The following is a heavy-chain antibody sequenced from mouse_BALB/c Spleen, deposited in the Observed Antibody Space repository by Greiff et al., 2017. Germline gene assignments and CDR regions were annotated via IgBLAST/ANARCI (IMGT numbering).Heavy chain of an antibody. CDR1: GFTFSSYA. J-gene: IGHJ2*01. D-gene: IGHD1-1*01. CDR2: ISSGGSYT. V-gene: IGHV5-9-3*01. CDR3: ARRGLLREYFDY. Sequence: DVKLVESGGGLVKPGGSLKLSCAASGFTFSSYAMSWVRQTPEKRLEWVATISSGGSYTYYPDSVKGRFTISRDNAKNTLYLQMSSLRSEDTAMYYCARRGLLREYFDYWGQGTTLTVSS.